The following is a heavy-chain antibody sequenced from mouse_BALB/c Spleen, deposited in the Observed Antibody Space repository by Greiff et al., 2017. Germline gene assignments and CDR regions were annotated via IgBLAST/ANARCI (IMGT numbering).Heavy chain of an antibody. Sequence: EVQVVESGGDLVKPGGSLKLSCAASGFTFSSYGMSWVRQTPDKRLEWVATISSGGSYTYYPDSVKGRFTISRDNAKNTLYLQMSSLKSEDTAMYYCARPYGNYEGKTTSWFAYWGQGTLVTVSA. CDR3: ARPYGNYEGKTTSWFAY. V-gene: IGHV5-6*01. CDR1: GFTFSSYG. CDR2: ISSGGSYT. J-gene: IGHJ3*01. D-gene: IGHD2-1*01.